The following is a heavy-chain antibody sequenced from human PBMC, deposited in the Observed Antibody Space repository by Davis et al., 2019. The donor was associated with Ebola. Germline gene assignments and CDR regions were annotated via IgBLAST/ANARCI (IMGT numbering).Heavy chain of an antibody. D-gene: IGHD4-23*01. Sequence: MPSETLSLTCTVSGYSISSGGYYWSWVRQRPGKGLEWIGYIYYGGNTYYNPSLTTRPDISMDTSENQFSLKLNSVTAADTAVYYCARGGYGGLYWGQGTLVTVSS. CDR2: IYYGGNT. CDR1: GYSISSGGYY. J-gene: IGHJ4*02. V-gene: IGHV4-31*03. CDR3: ARGGYGGLY.